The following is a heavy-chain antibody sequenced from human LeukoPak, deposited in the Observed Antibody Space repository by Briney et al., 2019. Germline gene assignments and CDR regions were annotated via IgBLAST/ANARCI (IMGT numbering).Heavy chain of an antibody. Sequence: PGGFLRLACPASGFTFSSFAMSWVRQAPGKGLEWVAAISGSGGAPYHADSVRGRFTISRDNSKNTLYLQMNSLRVEDTAVYYCAKTGDTSGYYYHYDFWGQGTLVTVSS. CDR1: GFTFSSFA. CDR3: AKTGDTSGYYYHYDF. CDR2: ISGSGGAP. D-gene: IGHD3-22*01. V-gene: IGHV3-23*01. J-gene: IGHJ4*02.